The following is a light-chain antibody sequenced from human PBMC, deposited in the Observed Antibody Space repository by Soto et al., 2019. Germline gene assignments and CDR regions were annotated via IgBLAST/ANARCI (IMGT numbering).Light chain of an antibody. CDR3: QQSCSTPRT. CDR1: QSISSY. J-gene: IGKJ1*01. Sequence: DLPMTQSPSSLSASVGDRVTITCRASQSISSYLNWYQQKPGKAPKLLIYAASSLQSGVPSRFSGSGSGTDFTLTISSLQPEDFATYYCQQSCSTPRTFGQGTKVQIK. CDR2: AAS. V-gene: IGKV1-39*01.